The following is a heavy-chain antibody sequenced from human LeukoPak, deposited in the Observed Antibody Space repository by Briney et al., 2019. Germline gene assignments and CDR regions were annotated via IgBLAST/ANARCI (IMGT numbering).Heavy chain of an antibody. V-gene: IGHV3-23*01. D-gene: IGHD1-7*01. CDR2: ISGGGGTT. CDR3: AKEKRNLRGTRDAFDT. Sequence: GGSLRLSCAASGFTFSSYAMSWVRQAPGKGLEWVSAISGGGGTTYYADSVKGRFTISRDNSKNTLDLQMNSLRAEDTATYYCAKEKRNLRGTRDAFDTWGQGTMVTVSA. J-gene: IGHJ3*02. CDR1: GFTFSSYA.